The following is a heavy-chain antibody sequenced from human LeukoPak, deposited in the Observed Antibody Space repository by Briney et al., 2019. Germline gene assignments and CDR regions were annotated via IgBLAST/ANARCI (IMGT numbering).Heavy chain of an antibody. CDR1: GFSFNTYP. CDR3: ARDQAGVFDY. D-gene: IGHD6-19*01. CDR2: ISNDGNNK. V-gene: IGHV3-30*04. J-gene: IGHJ4*02. Sequence: GGSLRLSCAASGFSFNTYPMHWVRQAPGKGLEWVAVISNDGNNKYYADSVKGRFTISRDNSNNTLSLQMNGLRVEDTAVYYCARDQAGVFDYWGQGTLVTVSS.